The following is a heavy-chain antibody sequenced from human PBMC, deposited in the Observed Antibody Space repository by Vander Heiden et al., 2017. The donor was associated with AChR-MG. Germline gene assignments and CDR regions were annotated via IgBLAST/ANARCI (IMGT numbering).Heavy chain of an antibody. V-gene: IGHV4-34*01. CDR1: GGSFSGYY. CDR3: ARGPTYYDILTGYYSNWFDP. D-gene: IGHD3-9*01. Sequence: QVQLQQWGAGLLKPSETLSLTCAVYGGSFSGYYWSWIRQPPGKGLEWIGEINHSGSTNYNPSLKSRVTISVDTSKNQFSLKLSSVTAADTAVYYCARGPTYYDILTGYYSNWFDPWGQGTLVTVSS. J-gene: IGHJ5*02. CDR2: INHSGST.